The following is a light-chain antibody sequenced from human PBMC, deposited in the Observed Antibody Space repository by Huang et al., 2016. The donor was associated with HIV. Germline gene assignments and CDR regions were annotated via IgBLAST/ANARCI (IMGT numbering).Light chain of an antibody. V-gene: IGKV3-15*01. CDR2: GAS. J-gene: IGKJ2*01. CDR3: QQYSKWPPNT. CDR1: QSVNSK. Sequence: EIVMTQSPATLSLSPGERATLSCRASQSVNSKLAWYQQKPGQAPRLLIHGASTRATGVPGRFSGSGSGTEFTLTISSLQSEDFAVYYCQQYSKWPPNTFGQGTKLESK.